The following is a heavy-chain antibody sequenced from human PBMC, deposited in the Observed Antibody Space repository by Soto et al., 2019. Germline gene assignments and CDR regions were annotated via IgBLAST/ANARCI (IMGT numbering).Heavy chain of an antibody. CDR1: VGSVSNGNFY. D-gene: IGHD3-10*01. J-gene: IGHJ4*02. CDR3: ARGRNRMVLY. CDR2: IYYSGGT. Sequence: CDILSLTCTVPVGSVSNGNFYWSWIRQPPGKGLEWIGFIYYSGGTNYNPSLKSRVTISVDTSKNQFSLQLSSVTAADRAVYYCARGRNRMVLYWAQGTLLTASS. V-gene: IGHV4-61*01.